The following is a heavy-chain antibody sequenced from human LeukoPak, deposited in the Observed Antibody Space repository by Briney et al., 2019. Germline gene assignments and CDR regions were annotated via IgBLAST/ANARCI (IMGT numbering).Heavy chain of an antibody. Sequence: ASVKVSCKASGYTFTSYAMHWVRQAPGQRLEWVGWINAGNGNTKYSQKFQGRVTITRDTSASTAYMELSSLRSEDTAVYYCARDLPGGYCTNGVCYPPGYFDYWGQGTLVTVSS. CDR3: ARDLPGGYCTNGVCYPPGYFDY. CDR2: INAGNGNT. J-gene: IGHJ4*02. CDR1: GYTFTSYA. V-gene: IGHV1-3*01. D-gene: IGHD2-8*01.